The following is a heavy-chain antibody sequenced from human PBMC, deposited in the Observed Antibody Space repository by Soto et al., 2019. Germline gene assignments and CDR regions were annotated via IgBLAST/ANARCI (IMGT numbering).Heavy chain of an antibody. CDR3: ASLSGSGSYDWFDP. V-gene: IGHV4-30-4*01. CDR2: IHYSGST. Sequence: SETLSLTCTVSGGSISSGDYYWSWIRQPPGKGLEWIGYIHYSGSTYYNPSLKSRVTISVDTSKNQFSLKLSSVTAADTAVYYCASLSGSGSYDWFDPWGQGTLVTVSS. CDR1: GGSISSGDYY. J-gene: IGHJ5*02. D-gene: IGHD3-10*01.